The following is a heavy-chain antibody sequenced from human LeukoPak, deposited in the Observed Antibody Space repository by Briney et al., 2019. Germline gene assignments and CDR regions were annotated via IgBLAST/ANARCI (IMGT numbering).Heavy chain of an antibody. CDR2: ISSSSSYI. V-gene: IGHV3-21*01. Sequence: GGSLRLSCAASGFTFSSYSMNWVRQAPGKGLEWVSSISSSSSYIYYADSVKGRFTISRDNAKNSLYLQMNSLRAEDTAVYYCARAEYYDFRSGWVRPGGGYMDVWGKGTTVTVSS. CDR1: GFTFSSYS. CDR3: ARAEYYDFRSGWVRPGGGYMDV. J-gene: IGHJ6*03. D-gene: IGHD3-3*01.